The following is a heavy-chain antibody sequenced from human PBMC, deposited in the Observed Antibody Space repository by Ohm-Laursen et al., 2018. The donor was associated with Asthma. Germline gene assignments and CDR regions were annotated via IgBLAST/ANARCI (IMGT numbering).Heavy chain of an antibody. CDR1: GFTFSSYA. V-gene: IGHV3-23*01. D-gene: IGHD6-19*01. Sequence: GSLRLSCSASGFTFSSYAMSWIRQAPGKGLEWISYISGSGSTTYNGDSVKGRFTISRDNSKNTLYLQMNSLRAEDTAVYYCARSSGWSNAFDYWGQGTLVTVSS. CDR3: ARSSGWSNAFDY. CDR2: ISGSGSTT. J-gene: IGHJ4*02.